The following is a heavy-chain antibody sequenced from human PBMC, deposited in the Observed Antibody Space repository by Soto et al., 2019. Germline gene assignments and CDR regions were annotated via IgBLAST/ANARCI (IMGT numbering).Heavy chain of an antibody. CDR1: GGSFSGYY. CDR2: INHSGRT. J-gene: IGHJ4*02. V-gene: IGHV4-34*01. D-gene: IGHD3-10*01. Sequence: QVQLQQWGAGLLKPSETLSLTCAVYGGSFSGYYWCWIRQPPGKGLEWIGEINHSGRTNYNPSLKSRVTISVDTSNSQFSLKLSCVTAGDTAVYYCARWGFGELSFDYWGQGTLVTVSS. CDR3: ARWGFGELSFDY.